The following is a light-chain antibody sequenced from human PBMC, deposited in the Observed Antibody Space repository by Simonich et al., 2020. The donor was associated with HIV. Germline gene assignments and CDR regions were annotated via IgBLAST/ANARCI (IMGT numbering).Light chain of an antibody. CDR3: QQYNNWPLF. V-gene: IGKV3-15*01. Sequence: EIVMTQSPATLSVSPGGRVTLSCRASQSVSSNLAWYQQKPGQAPRLLIYGASTRATGVPARFSGSGAGTEFTLTISSMQSEDFAVYYCQQYNNWPLFFGQGTKLEIK. J-gene: IGKJ2*01. CDR1: QSVSSN. CDR2: GAS.